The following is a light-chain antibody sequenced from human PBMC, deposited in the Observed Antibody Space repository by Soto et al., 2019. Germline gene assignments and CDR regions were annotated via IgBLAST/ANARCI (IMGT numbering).Light chain of an antibody. Sequence: EIVLTQSPGTLSLSPGERATLSCRASQSVSSSYLAWYQQKPGQAPRLLIYGASSRATGIPDRLSGSGSGTDFTLTISRLEPEDFATYYCQQYNSSPLTFGGGTKVDIK. CDR3: QQYNSSPLT. J-gene: IGKJ4*01. CDR2: GAS. CDR1: QSVSSSY. V-gene: IGKV3-20*01.